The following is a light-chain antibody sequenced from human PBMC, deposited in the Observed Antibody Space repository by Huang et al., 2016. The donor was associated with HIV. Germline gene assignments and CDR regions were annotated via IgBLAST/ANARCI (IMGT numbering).Light chain of an antibody. CDR1: HVVANHY. V-gene: IGKV3-20*01. CDR3: QQYGGSPIT. J-gene: IGKJ4*01. CDR2: GAS. Sequence: DIVLTQSPDTLSLSAGERASLSCRASHVVANHYLAWYKQKPGQAPRLLIYGASSRAAGIADRFSGSGSGTDFSLTISRLEPEDFAVYYCQQYGGSPITFGGGTKVEI.